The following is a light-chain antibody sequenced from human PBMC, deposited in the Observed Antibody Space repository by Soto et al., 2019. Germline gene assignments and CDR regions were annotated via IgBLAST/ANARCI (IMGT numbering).Light chain of an antibody. CDR2: WAS. CDR1: QSVLYSSNNKNY. Sequence: DIVMTQSPDSLAVSLGERATINCKSSQSVLYSSNNKNYLAWYQQKPGQPPKLLFYWASARESGVPDRFSGSGSGTEFTLTISSLQAEDVAVYYCQQYYNTPLTFGGGTKVEIK. J-gene: IGKJ4*01. CDR3: QQYYNTPLT. V-gene: IGKV4-1*01.